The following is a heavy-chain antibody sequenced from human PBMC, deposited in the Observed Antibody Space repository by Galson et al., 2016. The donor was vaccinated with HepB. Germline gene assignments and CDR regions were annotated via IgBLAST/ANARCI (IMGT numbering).Heavy chain of an antibody. CDR2: IFPNSGDP. V-gene: IGHV1-2*02. J-gene: IGHJ4*02. CDR3: TRDGRDTNEN. D-gene: IGHD3-3*01. CDR1: GYTFSDYY. Sequence: VKVSCKASGYTFSDYYIHWVRQAPGQGLEWMGWIFPNSGDPAFAQKFQGRVTMTWDTSISTVYMELRGLRSDDTAVYYCTRDGRDTNENWGQVTLVPVSS.